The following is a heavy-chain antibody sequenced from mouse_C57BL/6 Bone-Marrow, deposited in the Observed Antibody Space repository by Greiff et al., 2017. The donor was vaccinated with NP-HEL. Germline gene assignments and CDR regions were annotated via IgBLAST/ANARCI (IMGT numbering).Heavy chain of an antibody. CDR2: IDPSDSYT. CDR3: ARNYDWYFDV. CDR1: GYTFTSYW. V-gene: IGHV1-69*01. Sequence: QVQLQQPGAELVMPGASVKLSCKASGYTFTSYWMHWVKQRPGQGLEWIGEIDPSDSYTNYNQKFKGKSTLTVGKSSSTAYMQLSSLTSEDSAVYYCARNYDWYFDVWGTGTTVTVSS. D-gene: IGHD2-1*01. J-gene: IGHJ1*03.